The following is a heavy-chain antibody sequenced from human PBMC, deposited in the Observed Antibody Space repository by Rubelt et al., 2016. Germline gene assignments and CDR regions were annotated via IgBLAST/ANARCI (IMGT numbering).Heavy chain of an antibody. Sequence: RGGIIPIFGTANYAQKFQGRVTITADESTSTAYMELSSLRSEDTTVYYCARATLTSIFLFDYWGQGTLVTVSS. CDR3: ARATLTSIFLFDY. CDR2: IIPIFGTA. D-gene: IGHD1-14*01. J-gene: IGHJ4*02. V-gene: IGHV1-69*01.